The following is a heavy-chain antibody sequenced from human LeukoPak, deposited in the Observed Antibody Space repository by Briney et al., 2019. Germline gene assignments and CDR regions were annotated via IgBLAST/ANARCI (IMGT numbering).Heavy chain of an antibody. Sequence: GESLKISCKGSGYSFTSYWIGWERQMPGKGLEWMGIIYPGDSDTRYSPSFQGQVTISADKSISTAYLQWSSLKASDTAMYYCARHGRDDSSGYYTFDPWGQGTLVTVSS. CDR2: IYPGDSDT. V-gene: IGHV5-51*01. J-gene: IGHJ5*02. CDR1: GYSFTSYW. CDR3: ARHGRDDSSGYYTFDP. D-gene: IGHD3-22*01.